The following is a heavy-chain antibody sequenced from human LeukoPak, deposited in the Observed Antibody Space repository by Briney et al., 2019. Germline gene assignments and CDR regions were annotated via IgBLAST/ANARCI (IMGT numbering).Heavy chain of an antibody. J-gene: IGHJ6*02. D-gene: IGHD6-19*01. CDR1: GFTVSSNY. CDR2: VYSGGSR. Sequence: GGSLRLSCAVSGFTVSSNYLSWGGKGPRKGLAGDSIVYSGGSRYNADNVKGGFAISIANDKKALHLQMKSLKAEDTDEYYCARDFTSSSGWYQEYDYYYCMDVWGQGTTVTVSS. CDR3: ARDFTSSSGWYQEYDYYYCMDV. V-gene: IGHV3-53*01.